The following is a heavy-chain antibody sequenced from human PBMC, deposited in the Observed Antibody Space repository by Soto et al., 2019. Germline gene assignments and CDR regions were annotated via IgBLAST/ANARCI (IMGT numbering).Heavy chain of an antibody. CDR2: IYYSGST. CDR1: GGSISSSSYY. V-gene: IGHV4-39*01. J-gene: IGHJ5*02. Sequence: QLQLQESGPGLVKPSETLSLTCTVSGGSISSSSYYWGWIRQPPGKGLEWIGSIYYSGSTYYNPSLKSRVTISVDTSKTQFSLKLSSVTAADTAVYYCATKAADDFWSGYSNWFDPWGQGTLVTVSS. D-gene: IGHD3-3*01. CDR3: ATKAADDFWSGYSNWFDP.